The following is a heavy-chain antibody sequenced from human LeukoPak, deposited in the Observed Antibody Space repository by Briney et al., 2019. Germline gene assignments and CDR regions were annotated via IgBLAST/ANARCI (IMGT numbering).Heavy chain of an antibody. Sequence: GGSLRLSCAASGFTFSNYAMTWVRQAPGKGLEWVSVISGSGRNTDYADSVKGRFNISRDNSKNTLYLQMNSLRAEDTAVYYCARGAAGAFDIWGQGTMVTVSS. V-gene: IGHV3-23*01. CDR2: ISGSGRNT. J-gene: IGHJ3*02. CDR1: GFTFSNYA. D-gene: IGHD6-13*01. CDR3: ARGAAGAFDI.